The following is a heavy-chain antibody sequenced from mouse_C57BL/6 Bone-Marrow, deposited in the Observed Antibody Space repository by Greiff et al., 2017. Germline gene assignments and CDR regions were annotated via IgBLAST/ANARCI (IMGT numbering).Heavy chain of an antibody. V-gene: IGHV14-4*01. CDR2: IDPENGDT. Sequence: VHVKQSGAELVRPGASVKLSCTASGFNIKDDYMHWVKQRPEQGLEWIGWIDPENGDTEYASKFQGKATITADTSSNTAYLQLSSLTSEDTAVYYCTSVLRGFAYWGQGTLVTVSA. D-gene: IGHD1-1*01. J-gene: IGHJ3*01. CDR1: GFNIKDDY. CDR3: TSVLRGFAY.